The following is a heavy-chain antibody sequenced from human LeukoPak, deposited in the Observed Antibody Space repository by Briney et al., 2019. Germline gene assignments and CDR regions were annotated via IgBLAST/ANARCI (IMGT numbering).Heavy chain of an antibody. CDR3: ARESYCSGGSCYSGRAFDI. D-gene: IGHD2-15*01. V-gene: IGHV3-74*01. CDR2: ISTDGSRT. Sequence: PGGSLRLSCAASGFTFSSYWMHWVRQAPGKGLVWVSRISTDGSRTTYADSVKGRFTISRDNAKNTLYLQMNSLRAEDTAVYYSARESYCSGGSCYSGRAFDIWGQGTMVTVSS. J-gene: IGHJ3*02. CDR1: GFTFSSYW.